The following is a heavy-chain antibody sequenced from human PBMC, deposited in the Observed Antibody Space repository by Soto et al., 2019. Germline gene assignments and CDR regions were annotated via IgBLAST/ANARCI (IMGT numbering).Heavy chain of an antibody. V-gene: IGHV3-30-3*01. Sequence: QVQLVESGGGVVQPGRSLRLSCAASGFTFSSYTMHWVRQAPGKGLEWVALISYDGSYKYYADSVKGRFTISRDNSKNKLYLQMNGLRAEDTAVYYCARGAGIAVAGTSFDYWGQGTLVTVYS. CDR1: GFTFSSYT. D-gene: IGHD6-19*01. J-gene: IGHJ4*02. CDR2: ISYDGSYK. CDR3: ARGAGIAVAGTSFDY.